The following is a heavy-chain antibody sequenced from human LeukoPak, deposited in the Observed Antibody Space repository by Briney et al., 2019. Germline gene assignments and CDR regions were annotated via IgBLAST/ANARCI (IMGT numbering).Heavy chain of an antibody. D-gene: IGHD2-15*01. CDR3: AREGPLTLRDIYHYYYGMDV. CDR1: GYTFTSYG. J-gene: IGHJ6*02. CDR2: INPNSGGT. V-gene: IGHV1-2*04. Sequence: GASVKVSCKASGYTFTSYGISWVRQAPGQGLEWIGWINPNSGGTNYAQKFQGWVTMTRDTSISTAYMELSRLRSDDTAVYYCAREGPLTLRDIYHYYYGMDVWGQGTTVTVSS.